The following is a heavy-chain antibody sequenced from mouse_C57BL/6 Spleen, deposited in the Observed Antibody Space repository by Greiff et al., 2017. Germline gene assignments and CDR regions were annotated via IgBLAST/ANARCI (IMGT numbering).Heavy chain of an antibody. D-gene: IGHD2-3*01. J-gene: IGHJ1*03. CDR2: IYPGDGDT. CDR1: GYAFSSSW. V-gene: IGHV1-82*01. CDR3: ARSHDGYPWYFDV. Sequence: QVQLQQSGPELVKPGASVKISCKASGYAFSSSWMNWVKQRPGTGLEWIGRIYPGDGDTNYNGKFKGKATLTADKSSSTAYMQLSSLTSEDSAVYFCARSHDGYPWYFDVWGTGTTVTVSS.